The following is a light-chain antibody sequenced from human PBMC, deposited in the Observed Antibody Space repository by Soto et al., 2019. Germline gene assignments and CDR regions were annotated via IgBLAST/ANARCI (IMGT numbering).Light chain of an antibody. V-gene: IGKV3-11*01. CDR3: HQRSNWPPDT. Sequence: EIVLTQSPDTLSLSPGEGASLSCRASQSVHTFLAWYQQKPGQPPRLLIYGASTRATGVPARFSGGGSGTDFTLTISSLEPEDFAVYYCHQRSNWPPDTFGQGTRLEIK. CDR2: GAS. J-gene: IGKJ5*01. CDR1: QSVHTF.